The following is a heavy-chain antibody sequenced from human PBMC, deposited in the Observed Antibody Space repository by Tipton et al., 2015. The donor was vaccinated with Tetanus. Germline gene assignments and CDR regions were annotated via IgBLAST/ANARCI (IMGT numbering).Heavy chain of an antibody. D-gene: IGHD1-26*01. Sequence: QLVQSEDEVKRPGASVKVSCKASGYTFTSYGINWVRQAPGQGLEWMGWVSAYNGRTNYAQKVRDRVTMTTDTSTSTAYMELRSLRSDDTALYYCARDVRAEMGFDYWGRGTRVTVSS. J-gene: IGHJ4*02. CDR2: VSAYNGRT. CDR3: ARDVRAEMGFDY. V-gene: IGHV1-18*01. CDR1: GYTFTSYG.